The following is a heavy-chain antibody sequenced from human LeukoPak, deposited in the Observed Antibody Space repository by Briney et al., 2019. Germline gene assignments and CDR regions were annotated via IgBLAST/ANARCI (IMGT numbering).Heavy chain of an antibody. CDR2: INHSGST. D-gene: IGHD6-19*01. J-gene: IGHJ4*02. V-gene: IGHV4-34*01. Sequence: SETLSLTCTVSGGSISSYYWSWIRQPAGKGLEWIGEINHSGSTNYNPSLKSRVTISVDTSKNQFSLKLSSVTAADTAVYYCARDPIAVAGIDYWGQGTLVTVSS. CDR1: GGSISSYY. CDR3: ARDPIAVAGIDY.